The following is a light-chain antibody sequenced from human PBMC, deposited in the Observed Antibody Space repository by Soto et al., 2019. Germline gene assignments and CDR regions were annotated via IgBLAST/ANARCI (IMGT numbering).Light chain of an antibody. J-gene: IGLJ3*02. CDR1: SSDIGGYNY. CDR3: SSYTSYNTPWV. CDR2: DVY. Sequence: QSVLTQPASVSWSPGQSITISCTGTSSDIGGYNYVSWYQHHPGKAPKLAIYDVYNQPSGISNRFSGSKSGNTASLTISGLQPEDEAYYYCSSYTSYNTPWVFGGGTKLTVL. V-gene: IGLV2-14*03.